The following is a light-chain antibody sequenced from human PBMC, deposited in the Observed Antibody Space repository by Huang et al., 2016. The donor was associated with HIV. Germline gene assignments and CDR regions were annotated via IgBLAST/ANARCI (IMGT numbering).Light chain of an antibody. Sequence: DIVMTQFPDSLAVSLGERAAINCKSSQSLLYRSKNKNYLAWYQQKPGQPPKLLIYWASTRESGVPDRFSGSGSGTDFTLTISSLQAADVAVYYCQQYYNTPFTFGPGTKVDIK. V-gene: IGKV4-1*01. CDR3: QQYYNTPFT. CDR2: WAS. J-gene: IGKJ3*01. CDR1: QSLLYRSKNKNY.